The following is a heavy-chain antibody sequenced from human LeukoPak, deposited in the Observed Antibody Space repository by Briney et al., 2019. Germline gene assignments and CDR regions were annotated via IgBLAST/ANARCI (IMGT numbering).Heavy chain of an antibody. CDR1: GYTFTNYA. Sequence: ASVKVSCEASGYTFTNYAISWVRQAPGQGLEWMGWISAYNGNTNYAQNFQGRVTMTTDTSTSTAYMELRSLRSDDTAVYYCARGPYCSSTTCNRGTFDIWGQGTLVTVSS. D-gene: IGHD2-2*02. CDR2: ISAYNGNT. CDR3: ARGPYCSSTTCNRGTFDI. J-gene: IGHJ3*02. V-gene: IGHV1-18*01.